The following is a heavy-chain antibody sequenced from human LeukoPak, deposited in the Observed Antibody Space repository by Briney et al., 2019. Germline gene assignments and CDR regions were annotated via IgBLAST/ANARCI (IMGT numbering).Heavy chain of an antibody. J-gene: IGHJ6*02. Sequence: GASVKVSCKASGYTFTSYGISWVRQAPGQGLESMGWISAYNGNTNYAQKLQGRVTMTTDTSTSTAYMELRSLRSDDTAVYYCARDRPRLRFLEWLQNYYYYGMDVWGQGTTVTVSS. CDR1: GYTFTSYG. D-gene: IGHD3-3*01. CDR3: ARDRPRLRFLEWLQNYYYYGMDV. CDR2: ISAYNGNT. V-gene: IGHV1-18*01.